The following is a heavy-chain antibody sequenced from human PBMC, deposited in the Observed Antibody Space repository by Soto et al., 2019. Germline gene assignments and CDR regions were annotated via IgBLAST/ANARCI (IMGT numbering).Heavy chain of an antibody. CDR2: IYWDADK. CDR3: AHRRSYCSGGSCYSGFDY. Sequence: QITLKESGPTLVKPTKTLTLTCTFSGFSLSTSGVGVGWIRQPPGKALDWLAFIYWDADKRYSPSLKSRLTITKDTSKNQVVLTMTNMDPVATATYFCAHRRSYCSGGSCYSGFDYWGQGTLVTVSS. V-gene: IGHV2-5*02. J-gene: IGHJ4*02. CDR1: GFSLSTSGVG. D-gene: IGHD2-15*01.